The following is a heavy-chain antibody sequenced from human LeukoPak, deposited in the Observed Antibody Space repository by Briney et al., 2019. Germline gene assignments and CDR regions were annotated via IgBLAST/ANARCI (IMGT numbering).Heavy chain of an antibody. V-gene: IGHV3-30*04. J-gene: IGHJ4*02. CDR2: ISSDGSNT. D-gene: IGHD2-8*02. Sequence: GGSLRLSCAASGFTFSSYRMHWVRQAPGKGLEWVSVISSDGSNTYYAESVKGRFTISRDSSKNTVYLQMSSLRLEDTAVYHCATDRTGFLDNGFDYWGRGILVTVSS. CDR3: ATDRTGFLDNGFDY. CDR1: GFTFSSYR.